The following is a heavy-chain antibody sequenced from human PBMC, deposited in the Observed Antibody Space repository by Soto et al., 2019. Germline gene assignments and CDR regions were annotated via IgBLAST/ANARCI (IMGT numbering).Heavy chain of an antibody. Sequence: QVHLEESGGGLVKPGVSLRLSCTASGFTFSDYYMSWMRQGPGQGLEWLGYISGSGSTTYYTDSVKGGFAISRDNARTSLYLQINSLSVEDSAVYYCARSSLTYFEFWSQGTLVTVSS. J-gene: IGHJ4*02. V-gene: IGHV3-11*01. CDR2: ISGSGSTT. CDR1: GFTFSDYY. CDR3: ARSSLTYFEF.